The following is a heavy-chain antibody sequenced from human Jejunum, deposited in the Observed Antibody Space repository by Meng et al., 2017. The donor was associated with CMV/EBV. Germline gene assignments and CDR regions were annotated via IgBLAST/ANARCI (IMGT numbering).Heavy chain of an antibody. CDR2: ISYSGTFI. V-gene: IGHV3-21*01. CDR3: ARELYGSGGTDY. J-gene: IGHJ4*02. CDR1: GFTFTNST. D-gene: IGHD3-10*01. Sequence: SCTVSGFTFTNSTMNWVRQAPVKGLEWVACISYSGTFIKYTDSLKGRFTISRDNAKNSLYLQMNSLRVEDTAVYYCARELYGSGGTDYWGQGTLVTVSS.